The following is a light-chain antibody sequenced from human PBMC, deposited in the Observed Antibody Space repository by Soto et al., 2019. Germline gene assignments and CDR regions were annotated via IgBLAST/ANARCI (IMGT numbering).Light chain of an antibody. CDR1: SSDVGSYNL. CDR3: CSYAGSVV. CDR2: EGS. Sequence: QSALTQPASVSGSPGQSITISCTGTSSDVGSYNLVSWYQQHPGKAPKLMIYEGSKRPSGVSNRFSGSKSGNTASLTISGLKAEDEADYYCCSYAGSVVFGGGTQLTV. J-gene: IGLJ2*01. V-gene: IGLV2-23*01.